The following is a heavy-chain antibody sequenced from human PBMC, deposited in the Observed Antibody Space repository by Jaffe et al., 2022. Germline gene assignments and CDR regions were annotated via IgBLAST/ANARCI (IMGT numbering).Heavy chain of an antibody. CDR3: ARDPSRGGSYGGLDY. D-gene: IGHD3-16*01. J-gene: IGHJ4*02. CDR2: IYSGGST. CDR1: GFTVSSNY. Sequence: EVQLVESGGGLVQPGGSLRLSCAASGFTVSSNYMSWVRQAPGKGLEWVSVIYSGGSTYYADSVKGRFTISRHNSKNTLYLQMNSLRAEDTAVYYCARDPSRGGSYGGLDYWGQGTLVTVSS. V-gene: IGHV3-53*04.